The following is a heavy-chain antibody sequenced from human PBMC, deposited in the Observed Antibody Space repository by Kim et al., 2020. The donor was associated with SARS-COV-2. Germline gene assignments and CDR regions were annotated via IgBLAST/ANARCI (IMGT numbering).Heavy chain of an antibody. Sequence: ADSVQGRFTISRDNAKNPLYLQMNSLRAEDTAVYYCASGRIAAAGTLDSWGQGTLVTVPS. J-gene: IGHJ4*02. D-gene: IGHD6-13*01. V-gene: IGHV3-74*01. CDR3: ASGRIAAAGTLDS.